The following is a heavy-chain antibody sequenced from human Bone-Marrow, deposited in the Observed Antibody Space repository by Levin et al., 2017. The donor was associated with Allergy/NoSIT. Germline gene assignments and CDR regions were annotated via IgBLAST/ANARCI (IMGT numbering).Heavy chain of an antibody. CDR3: ARYGGIRLRSRGFDY. V-gene: IGHV4-34*01. CDR2: INHSGST. Sequence: SQTLSLTCAVYGGSFSGYYWSWIRQPPGKGLEWIGEINHSGSTNYNPSLKSRVTISVDTSKNQFSLKLSSVTAADTAVYYCARYGGIRLRSRGFDYWGQGTLVTVSS. D-gene: IGHD4-17*01. CDR1: GGSFSGYY. J-gene: IGHJ4*02.